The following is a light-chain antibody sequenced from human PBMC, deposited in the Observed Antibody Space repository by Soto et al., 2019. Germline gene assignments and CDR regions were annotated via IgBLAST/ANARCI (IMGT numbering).Light chain of an antibody. CDR1: KLGDKY. V-gene: IGLV3-1*01. Sequence: SYERTQPPSVSVSPGQTASITCSGDKLGDKYACWYQQKPGQSPVLVIYQDSKRPSGIPERFSGSNSGNTATLTISGTQAMDEADYYCQAWDSSTRVFGGGTKLTVL. CDR2: QDS. CDR3: QAWDSSTRV. J-gene: IGLJ2*01.